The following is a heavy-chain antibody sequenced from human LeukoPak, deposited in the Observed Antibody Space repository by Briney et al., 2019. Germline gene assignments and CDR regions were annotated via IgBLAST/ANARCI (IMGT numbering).Heavy chain of an antibody. CDR1: GFTFSSYW. V-gene: IGHV3-74*01. J-gene: IGHJ6*02. CDR3: ARKGAYSNYVLNV. D-gene: IGHD4-11*01. Sequence: PGGSLRLSCAASGFTFSSYWMHWVRQAPGKGLVWVSRINSDGSSTSYADSVKGRFTISRDNAKNTLYLQMNSLRAEDTAVYYCARKGAYSNYVLNVWGQGTTVTVSS. CDR2: INSDGSST.